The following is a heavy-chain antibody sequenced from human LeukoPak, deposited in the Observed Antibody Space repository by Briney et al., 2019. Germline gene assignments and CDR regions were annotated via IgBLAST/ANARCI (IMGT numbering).Heavy chain of an antibody. Sequence: PGGSLRLSCAASGFTFSTFHMNWVRQAPGKGLEWVSSISTASNFMYYADSVKGRFTISRDNAKNSLYLQMNRLRAEDTAVYYCARGLQYNDAFDIWGQGTLVTVSS. CDR2: ISTASNFM. V-gene: IGHV3-21*01. CDR3: ARGLQYNDAFDI. CDR1: GFTFSTFH. J-gene: IGHJ3*02. D-gene: IGHD1-1*01.